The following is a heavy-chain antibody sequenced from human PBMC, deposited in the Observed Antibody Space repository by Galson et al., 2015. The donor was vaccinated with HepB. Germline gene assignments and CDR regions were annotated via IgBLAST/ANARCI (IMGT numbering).Heavy chain of an antibody. CDR3: ARTSGSFQSPFDY. Sequence: SVKVSCKASGYTFTSYYMHWVRQAPGQGLEWMGIINPSGGSTSYAQKLQGRATMTRDTSTSTVYMELSSLRSEDTAVYYCARTSGSFQSPFDYWGQGTLVTVSS. CDR1: GYTFTSYY. CDR2: INPSGGST. V-gene: IGHV1-46*04. J-gene: IGHJ4*02. D-gene: IGHD1-26*01.